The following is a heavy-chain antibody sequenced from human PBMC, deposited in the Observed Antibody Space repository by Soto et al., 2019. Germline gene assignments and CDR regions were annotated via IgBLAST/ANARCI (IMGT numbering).Heavy chain of an antibody. CDR3: ARAAARSEQNWFDP. V-gene: IGHV1-8*01. D-gene: IGHD6-6*01. J-gene: IGHJ5*02. CDR2: MTPKSGNT. CDR1: GYTLTSYD. Sequence: GASVKVSCKASGYTLTSYDINWVRQATGQGLEWMGWMTPKSGNTGYAQKFQGRVTITRDTSASTAYMELSSLRSEDTAVYYCARAAARSEQNWFDPWGQGTLVTVSS.